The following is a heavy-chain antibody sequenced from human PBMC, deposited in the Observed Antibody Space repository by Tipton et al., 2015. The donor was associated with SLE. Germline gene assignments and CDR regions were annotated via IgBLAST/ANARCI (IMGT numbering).Heavy chain of an antibody. CDR1: GGSFSESY. Sequence: TLSLTCAVYGGSFSESYWSWIRQPPGKGLEWIGQINHSGSTNYNPSLKSRVTMSLDTSKNQFSLMLSSVTAADTAFYYCARRVTLRADYAFWGQGTLVTVSS. J-gene: IGHJ4*02. CDR2: INHSGST. V-gene: IGHV4-34*01. CDR3: ARRVTLRADYAF. D-gene: IGHD4-17*01.